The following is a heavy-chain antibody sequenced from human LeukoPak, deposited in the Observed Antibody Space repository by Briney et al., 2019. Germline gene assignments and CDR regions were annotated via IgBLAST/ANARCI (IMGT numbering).Heavy chain of an antibody. CDR1: GYSFTSYW. D-gene: IGHD3-22*01. CDR3: AISDYYDSSGYSRDY. J-gene: IGHJ4*02. Sequence: GESLKISCKGSGYSFTSYWTGWVRQMPGKGLEWMGIIYPGDSDTRYSPSFQGQVTISADKSISTAYLQWSSLKASDTAMYYCAISDYYDSSGYSRDYWGQGTLVTVSS. CDR2: IYPGDSDT. V-gene: IGHV5-51*01.